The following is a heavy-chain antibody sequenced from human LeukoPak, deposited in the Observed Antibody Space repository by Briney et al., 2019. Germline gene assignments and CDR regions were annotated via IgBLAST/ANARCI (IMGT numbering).Heavy chain of an antibody. J-gene: IGHJ6*02. CDR1: GYTFTGYY. CDR2: INPNSGGT. CDR3: ARDQTGYSSGWYGSYYYYGMDV. Sequence: ASVKVSCKASGYTFTGYYMHWVRQAPGQGLEWMGWINPNSGGTNYAQKFQGRVTVTRDTSISTAYMELSRLRSDDTAVYYCARDQTGYSSGWYGSYYYYGMDVWGQGTTVSVSS. D-gene: IGHD6-19*01. V-gene: IGHV1-2*02.